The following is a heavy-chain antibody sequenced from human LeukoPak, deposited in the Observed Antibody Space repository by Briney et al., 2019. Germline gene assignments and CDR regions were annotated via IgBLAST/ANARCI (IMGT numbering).Heavy chain of an antibody. J-gene: IGHJ4*02. CDR3: ARTAARRFDY. CDR1: GYTFPSYF. V-gene: IGHV1-46*01. D-gene: IGHD6-6*01. Sequence: ASVKVSCTASGYTFPSYFMHWVRQAPGQGLEWMGIINPTGGSTTYAQKFQGRVTMTRDTSTSTVYMELSSLRSDDTAVYYCARTAARRFDYWGQGTLVTVSS. CDR2: INPTGGST.